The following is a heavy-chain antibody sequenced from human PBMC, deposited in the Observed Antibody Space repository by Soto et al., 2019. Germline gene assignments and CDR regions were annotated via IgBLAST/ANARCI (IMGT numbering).Heavy chain of an antibody. CDR2: ISADGTRT. CDR1: GFTFSRYS. J-gene: IGHJ4*02. V-gene: IGHV3-23*01. CDR3: AQIFDY. Sequence: PGGSLRLSCSASGFTFSRYSMTWVRQGPEKGLEWVSEISADGTRTYYADSVKGRFTVSRDNSKNTLYLQMNSLRAEDTAVYYCAQIFDYWGQGTLVTVSS. D-gene: IGHD3-3*01.